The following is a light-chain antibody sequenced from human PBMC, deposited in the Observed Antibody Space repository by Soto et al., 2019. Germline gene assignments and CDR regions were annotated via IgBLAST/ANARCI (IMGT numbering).Light chain of an antibody. CDR1: QSVSNN. V-gene: IGKV3-15*01. Sequence: EIVMTQSPATLSVSPGERATLSCRASQSVSNNLAWYQQKPGQTPRLLIYGAFTRATGIPARFSGSGSGTDFTLTINSLQAEDVAIYFCQQYYETPHTFGQGTKLEL. CDR2: GAF. CDR3: QQYYETPHT. J-gene: IGKJ2*01.